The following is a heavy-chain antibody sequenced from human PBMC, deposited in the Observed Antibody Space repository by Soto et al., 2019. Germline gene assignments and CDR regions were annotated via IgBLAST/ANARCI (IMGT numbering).Heavy chain of an antibody. CDR2: ISYDGSNK. CDR3: AKDPYGDHEYYYYYMDV. D-gene: IGHD4-17*01. V-gene: IGHV3-30*18. CDR1: GFTFSSYG. Sequence: GGSLRLSCAASGFTFSSYGMHWVRQAPGKGLEWVAVISYDGSNKYHADSVKGRFTISRDNSKNTLYLQMNSLRAEDTAVYYSAKDPYGDHEYYYYYMDVWGKGTTVTVSS. J-gene: IGHJ6*03.